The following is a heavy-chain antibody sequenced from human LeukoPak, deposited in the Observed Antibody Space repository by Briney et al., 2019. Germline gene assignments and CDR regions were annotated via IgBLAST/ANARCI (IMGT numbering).Heavy chain of an antibody. D-gene: IGHD5-12*01. CDR1: GFTFSSYG. J-gene: IGHJ4*02. CDR2: IRYDGSNK. V-gene: IGHV3-30*02. Sequence: GSLRLSCAASGFTFSSYGMHWVRQAPGKGLEWVAFIRYDGSNKYYADSVKGRFTISRDNSKNTLYLQMNSLRAEDTAVYYCAKALGYSGYDIPFDYWGQGTLVTVSS. CDR3: AKALGYSGYDIPFDY.